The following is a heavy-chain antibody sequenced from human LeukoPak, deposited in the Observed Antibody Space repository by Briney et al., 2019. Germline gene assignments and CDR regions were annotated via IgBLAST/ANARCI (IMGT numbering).Heavy chain of an antibody. V-gene: IGHV3-23*01. Sequence: GGSLRLSCAASVFTFISYGMSWVRQAPGKGLEWVAGISGSDDTTYYADSVKGRFTISRDNSKNTLYLQMNGLRAEDTAVYYCAKATMIVVATSYFDYWGQGTLVTVSS. D-gene: IGHD3-22*01. CDR2: ISGSDDTT. J-gene: IGHJ4*02. CDR1: VFTFISYG. CDR3: AKATMIVVATSYFDY.